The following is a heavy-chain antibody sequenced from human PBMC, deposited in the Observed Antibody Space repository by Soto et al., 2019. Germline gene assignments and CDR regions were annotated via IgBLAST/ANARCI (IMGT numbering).Heavy chain of an antibody. CDR2: ITPSGGST. CDR1: GYTFTSYY. Sequence: GDSGKFCCKASGYTFTSYYMHLVRQAPGQGLEWMRIITPSGGSTSYSQKFHGRVTMTRDTSTSTVYMELSSLRSEDTAVYYCARDAGYCSSTSCYPEYFDYWGQGTLVTGSS. CDR3: ARDAGYCSSTSCYPEYFDY. D-gene: IGHD2-2*01. V-gene: IGHV1-46*01. J-gene: IGHJ4*02.